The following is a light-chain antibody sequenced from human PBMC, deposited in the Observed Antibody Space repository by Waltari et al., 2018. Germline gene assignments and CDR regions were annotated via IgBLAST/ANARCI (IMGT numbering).Light chain of an antibody. Sequence: EIVMTQSPDTLSVSPGERATFSCRASQSISSNLAWYQQKPGQGPRLLIYEASTTATSTPARFSGSGSGTDFTLTISSLQSEDSAVYYCQQYNHWPPITFGQGTRLEIK. CDR2: EAS. J-gene: IGKJ5*01. CDR3: QQYNHWPPIT. CDR1: QSISSN. V-gene: IGKV3-15*01.